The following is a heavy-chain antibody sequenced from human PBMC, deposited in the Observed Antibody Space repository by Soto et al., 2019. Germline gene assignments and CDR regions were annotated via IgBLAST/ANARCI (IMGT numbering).Heavy chain of an antibody. Sequence: GGSLRLSCAASGFTFSSYGMHWVRQAPGKGLEWVAVIWYDGSNKYYADSVKGRFTISRDNSKNTLYLQMNSLRAEDTAVYYCARDFEYSSPSIDYWGQGTLVTVSS. V-gene: IGHV3-33*01. CDR3: ARDFEYSSPSIDY. J-gene: IGHJ4*02. CDR2: IWYDGSNK. CDR1: GFTFSSYG. D-gene: IGHD6-6*01.